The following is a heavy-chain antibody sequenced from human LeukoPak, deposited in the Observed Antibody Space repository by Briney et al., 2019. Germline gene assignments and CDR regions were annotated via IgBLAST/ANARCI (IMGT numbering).Heavy chain of an antibody. CDR1: GFTFSRYA. J-gene: IGHJ5*02. D-gene: IGHD3-3*01. V-gene: IGHV3-30-3*01. Sequence: GGSLRLSCVASGFTFSRYAFHWVRQAPGKGLEWVAVISYDGSNRYYADSVKGRFTVSRDNSKNTLYLRMNSLRHEDTAMYYCASLGRTIFGVVIDPLRRWFDPWGQGTLVTVSS. CDR3: ASLGRTIFGVVIDPLRRWFDP. CDR2: ISYDGSNR.